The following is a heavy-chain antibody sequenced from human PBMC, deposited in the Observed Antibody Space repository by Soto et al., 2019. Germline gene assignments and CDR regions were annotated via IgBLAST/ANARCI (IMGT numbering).Heavy chain of an antibody. Sequence: EVQLAESGGGMVQPGGSLRLSCVASGFTFSSYDMHWVRQAPGKGLEYVSSISSNGGTTYYGNSVKGRFTISRDNSKNTLYLQMGSLRAEDMAVYYCVRRVLGNYDYWGQGTLVTVSS. D-gene: IGHD1-7*01. J-gene: IGHJ4*02. V-gene: IGHV3-64*01. CDR1: GFTFSSYD. CDR2: ISSNGGTT. CDR3: VRRVLGNYDY.